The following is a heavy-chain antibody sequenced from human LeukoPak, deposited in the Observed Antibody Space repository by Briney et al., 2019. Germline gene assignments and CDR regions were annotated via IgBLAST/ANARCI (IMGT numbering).Heavy chain of an antibody. J-gene: IGHJ4*02. CDR3: ARESSGYYYYYFDY. CDR2: ISGSGGST. Sequence: GGSLRLSCAASGFTFSSYGMSWVRQAPGKGLEWVSAISGSGGSTYYADSVKGRFTISRDNAKNTLYLQMNSLRAEDTAVYYCARESSGYYYYYFDYWGQGTLVTVSS. D-gene: IGHD3-22*01. CDR1: GFTFSSYG. V-gene: IGHV3-23*01.